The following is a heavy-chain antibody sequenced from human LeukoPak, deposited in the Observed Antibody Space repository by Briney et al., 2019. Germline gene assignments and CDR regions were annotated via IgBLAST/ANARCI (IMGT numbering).Heavy chain of an antibody. V-gene: IGHV4-61*01. CDR3: AREVSSSRYKYFDY. CDR1: GGSVSSGSYY. Sequence: PSETLSLTCTVSGGSVSSGSYYWSWIRQPPGKGLEWIGYIYYSGSTNYNPSLKSRVTISVDTSKNQFSLKLSSVTAADTAVYYCAREVSSSRYKYFDYWGQGTLVTVSS. J-gene: IGHJ4*02. D-gene: IGHD6-6*01. CDR2: IYYSGST.